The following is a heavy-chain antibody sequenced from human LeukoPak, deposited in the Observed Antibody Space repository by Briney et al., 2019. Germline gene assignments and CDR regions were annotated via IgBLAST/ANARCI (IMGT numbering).Heavy chain of an antibody. J-gene: IGHJ3*02. V-gene: IGHV3-30*03. CDR3: ATQRPFDWFGTPVAFDI. Sequence: PGRSLRLSCAAPGFTFSSYGMHWVRQAPGKGLEWVAVISYDGSNKYYADSVKGRFTISRDNSKNTLCLQMNSLRAEDTAVYYCATQRPFDWFGTPVAFDIWGQGTMVTVSS. D-gene: IGHD3-9*01. CDR2: ISYDGSNK. CDR1: GFTFSSYG.